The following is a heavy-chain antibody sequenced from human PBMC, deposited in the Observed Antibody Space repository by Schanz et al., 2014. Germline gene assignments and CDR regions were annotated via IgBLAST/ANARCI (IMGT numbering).Heavy chain of an antibody. CDR3: AKAQGSSFDS. CDR1: GFSFSSYA. V-gene: IGHV3-23*01. J-gene: IGHJ4*02. D-gene: IGHD6-13*01. Sequence: EVQLLESGGGLVEPGGSLRLSCEASGFSFSSYAMGWVRQAPGKGLEWVSAMNERHSTIYYADSVRGRFTISRDNAENTLFLQMNSLRAEDTAVYYCAKAQGSSFDSWGQGTLVTVSS. CDR2: MNERHSTI.